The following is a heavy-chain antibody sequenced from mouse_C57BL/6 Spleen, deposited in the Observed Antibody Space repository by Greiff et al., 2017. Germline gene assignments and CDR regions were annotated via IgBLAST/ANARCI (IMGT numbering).Heavy chain of an antibody. CDR2: IYPGDGVT. CDR1: GYAFSSSC. Sequence: QVQLQQSGPELVKPGASVKISCKASGYAFSSSCMNWVKQRPGKGLEWIGRIYPGDGVTNYNGKFKAKAPLTADKSSSTAYMHLSSLTSEDAAVYFCARGSGYDYLDYWGQGTTLTVSS. V-gene: IGHV1-82*01. D-gene: IGHD3-2*02. CDR3: ARGSGYDYLDY. J-gene: IGHJ2*01.